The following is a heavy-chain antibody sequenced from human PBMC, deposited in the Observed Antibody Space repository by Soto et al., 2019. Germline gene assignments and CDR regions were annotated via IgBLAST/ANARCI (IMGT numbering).Heavy chain of an antibody. CDR2: INPLSGNT. Sequence: ASVKVSCKASGYTFINYYIHWMRQVPGQGPGWMGIINPLSGNTTYAQQFQGRVAITRDTSTNTAYMELSSLRSEDTAVYYCARDLGGCPDYWGQGTLVTVSS. V-gene: IGHV1-46*01. CDR3: ARDLGGCPDY. CDR1: GYTFINYY. J-gene: IGHJ4*02.